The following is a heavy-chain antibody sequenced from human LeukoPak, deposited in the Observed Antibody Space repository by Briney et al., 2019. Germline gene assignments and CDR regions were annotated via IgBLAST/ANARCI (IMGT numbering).Heavy chain of an antibody. D-gene: IGHD1-26*01. Sequence: PGGSLRLSCAASGFTFDDYAMHWVRHAPGKGLEWVSGISWNSGSIGYADSVKGRFTISRDNSKNTLYLQMNSLRAEDTAVYYCARDSRYSGSYYKTPLVYWGQGTLVTVSS. J-gene: IGHJ4*02. CDR1: GFTFDDYA. CDR2: ISWNSGSI. V-gene: IGHV3-9*01. CDR3: ARDSRYSGSYYKTPLVY.